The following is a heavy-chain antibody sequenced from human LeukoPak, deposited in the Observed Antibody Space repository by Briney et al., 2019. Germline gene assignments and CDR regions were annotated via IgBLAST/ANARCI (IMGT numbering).Heavy chain of an antibody. Sequence: ASVKVSCKASGYTFTCYYMHWVRQAPGQGLEWMGWMNPNSGNTGYAQKFQGRVTITRHTSISTASMELSRQRSEHTPGYYCARVRVGATKWFHAFDIWGQGTRVTASS. CDR2: MNPNSGNT. CDR1: GYTFTCYY. CDR3: ARVRVGATKWFHAFDI. V-gene: IGHV1-8*03. D-gene: IGHD1-26*01. J-gene: IGHJ3*02.